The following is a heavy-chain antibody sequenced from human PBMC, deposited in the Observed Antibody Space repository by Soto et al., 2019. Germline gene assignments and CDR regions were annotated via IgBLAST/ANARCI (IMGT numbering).Heavy chain of an antibody. Sequence: ASVKVSCKASGYTLTSYAMHWVRQAPGQRLEWMGWINAGNGNTKYSQKFQGRVTITRDTSASTAYMELSSLRSEDTAVYYCARSPPRYSSGWHDYWGQGTLVTVSS. CDR2: INAGNGNT. CDR3: ARSPPRYSSGWHDY. CDR1: GYTLTSYA. D-gene: IGHD6-19*01. J-gene: IGHJ4*02. V-gene: IGHV1-3*01.